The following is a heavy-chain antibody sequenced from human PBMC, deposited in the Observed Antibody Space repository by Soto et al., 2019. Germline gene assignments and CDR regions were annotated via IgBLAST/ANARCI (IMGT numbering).Heavy chain of an antibody. CDR1: GFTFTSSA. Sequence: SVKVSCKASGFTFTSSAVQWVRQARGQRLEWIGWIVVGSGNTNYAQKFQERVTITRDMSTSTAYMELSILRSEDTAVYYCAAFDPSTGWFQYYFDYWGQGTLVTVSS. CDR2: IVVGSGNT. CDR3: AAFDPSTGWFQYYFDY. J-gene: IGHJ4*02. D-gene: IGHD3-10*01. V-gene: IGHV1-58*01.